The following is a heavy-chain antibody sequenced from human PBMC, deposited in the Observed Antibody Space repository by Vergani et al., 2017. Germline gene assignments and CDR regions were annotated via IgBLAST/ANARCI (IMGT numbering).Heavy chain of an antibody. CDR1: GFSFGDYA. Sequence: EVQLVESGGGLVPRGRSLRLSCAASGFSFGDYAMTWVRQAPGKGLEWVSAISARYPSTYYADSVKGRFTISRDNSKNMLYLQMNSLRAEDTAVYYCARLSYDTTPYLQGGYDCWGQGTLVSVSS. CDR3: ARLSYDTTPYLQGGYDC. J-gene: IGHJ4*02. CDR2: ISARYPST. D-gene: IGHD3-22*01. V-gene: IGHV3-23*04.